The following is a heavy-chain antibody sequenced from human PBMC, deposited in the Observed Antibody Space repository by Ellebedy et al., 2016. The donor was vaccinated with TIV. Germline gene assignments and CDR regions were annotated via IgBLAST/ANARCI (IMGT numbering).Heavy chain of an antibody. Sequence: MPSETLSLTCTVSGGSISSYYWSWIRQPPGKGLEWIGYIYYSGNTNYNPSLKSRVTISVDTSKNQFSLKLSSVTAADTAVYYCARGPYSSAPFDYWGQGTLVTVS. D-gene: IGHD6-25*01. CDR3: ARGPYSSAPFDY. V-gene: IGHV4-59*01. CDR1: GGSISSYY. CDR2: IYYSGNT. J-gene: IGHJ4*02.